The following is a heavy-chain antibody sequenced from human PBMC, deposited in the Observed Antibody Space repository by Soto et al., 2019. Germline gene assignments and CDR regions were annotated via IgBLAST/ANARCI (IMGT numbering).Heavy chain of an antibody. CDR2: TYYRSRWYN. D-gene: IGHD1-7*01. CDR1: GDSVSSNSAA. V-gene: IGHV6-1*01. J-gene: IGHJ6*03. CDR3: AGTTSHQWYYMDV. Sequence: SQTLALTCAISGDSVSSNSAAWNWIRLSPSRGLEWLARTYYRSRWYNDYAVSVRSRITVNPDTSKNQFSLQLTSVTPEDTAVYYCAGTTSHQWYYMDVWGKGTTVTVSS.